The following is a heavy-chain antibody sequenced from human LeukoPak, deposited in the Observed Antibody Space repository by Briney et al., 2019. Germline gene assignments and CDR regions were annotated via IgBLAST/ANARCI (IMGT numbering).Heavy chain of an antibody. V-gene: IGHV4-59*08. J-gene: IGHJ4*02. CDR3: ARQEAAAGFDY. Sequence: KPSETLSLTCTVSGASISSWYWSWIRQPPGKGLEWIGYIYGSGNTNYNPSLKSRVTISEDMSKNQFSLKLSSVTAADTAVYYCARQEAAAGFDYWGQGILVTVSS. CDR2: IYGSGNT. CDR1: GASISSWY. D-gene: IGHD6-13*01.